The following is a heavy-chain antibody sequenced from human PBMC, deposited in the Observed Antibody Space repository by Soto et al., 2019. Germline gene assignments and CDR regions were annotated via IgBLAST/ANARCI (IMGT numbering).Heavy chain of an antibody. CDR2: ISYDGSNK. CDR1: GFTFSSYG. V-gene: IGHV3-30*03. J-gene: IGHJ4*02. Sequence: GGSLRLSCAASGFTFSSYGMHWVRQAPGKGLEWVAVISYDGSNKYYADSVKGRFTISRDNSKNTLYLQMNSLRAEDTAVYYCETYYDILTGYYKSVSDFDYWGQGTLVTVSS. CDR3: ETYYDILTGYYKSVSDFDY. D-gene: IGHD3-9*01.